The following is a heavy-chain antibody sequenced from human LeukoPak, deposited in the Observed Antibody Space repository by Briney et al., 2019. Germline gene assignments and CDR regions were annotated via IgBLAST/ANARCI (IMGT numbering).Heavy chain of an antibody. D-gene: IGHD6-19*01. V-gene: IGHV3-23*01. CDR1: GFTFSSYA. CDR2: ISGSGGST. Sequence: PGGSLRLSCAASGFTFSSYAMSWVRQAPGKGLEWVSAISGSGGSTYYADSVKGRFTISRDNSKNTLYLQMNSLRAEDTAVYYCAKVIRVGSAVAGGFDYWGQGTLVTVSS. J-gene: IGHJ4*02. CDR3: AKVIRVGSAVAGGFDY.